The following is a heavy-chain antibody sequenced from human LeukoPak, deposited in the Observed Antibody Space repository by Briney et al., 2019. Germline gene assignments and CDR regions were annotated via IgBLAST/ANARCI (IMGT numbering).Heavy chain of an antibody. CDR1: GGSISSSSYY. CDR2: IYYSGSI. CDR3: ARDLRSLYYDFWSGYHNWFDP. J-gene: IGHJ5*02. V-gene: IGHV4-39*07. Sequence: SETLSLTCTVSGGSISSSSYYWGWIRQPPGKGLEWIGSIYYSGSIYYNPSLKSRVTISVDTSKNQFSLKLSSVTAADTAVYYCARDLRSLYYDFWSGYHNWFDPWGQGTLVTVSS. D-gene: IGHD3-3*01.